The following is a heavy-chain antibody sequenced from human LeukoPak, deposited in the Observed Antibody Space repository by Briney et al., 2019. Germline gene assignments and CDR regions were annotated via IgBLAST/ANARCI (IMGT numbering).Heavy chain of an antibody. CDR1: GFTVSSNY. CDR3: ARDYNYYHSSGYWYYFDY. V-gene: IGHV3-66*01. J-gene: IGHJ4*02. D-gene: IGHD3-22*01. Sequence: GGSLRLSCAASGFTVSSNYMSWVRQAPEKGLEWVSVIYSDGSTYYADSVKGRFTVSRDNSKNTLYLQINSLRAEGTAVYYCARDYNYYHSSGYWYYFDYWGQGTLVTVSS. CDR2: IYSDGST.